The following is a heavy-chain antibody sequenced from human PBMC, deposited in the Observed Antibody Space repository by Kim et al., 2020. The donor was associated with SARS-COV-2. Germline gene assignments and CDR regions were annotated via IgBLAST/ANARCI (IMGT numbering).Heavy chain of an antibody. CDR3: ARDQVDY. Sequence: DGSNKSYATSVKGRFTISRDNSKNTLYLQMNSLRAEDTAVYYCARDQVDYWGQGTLVTVSS. V-gene: IGHV3-33*01. J-gene: IGHJ4*02. CDR2: DGSNK.